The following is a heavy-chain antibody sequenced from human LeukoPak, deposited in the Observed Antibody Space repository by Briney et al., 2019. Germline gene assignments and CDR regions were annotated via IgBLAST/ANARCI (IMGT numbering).Heavy chain of an antibody. CDR1: GFTFSSYN. J-gene: IGHJ4*02. CDR2: INISSTTI. D-gene: IGHD3-22*01. Sequence: GGSLRLSCAASGFTFSSYNMNWVRQAPGKGLEWVSYINISSTTIYYADSVKGRFTISRDNSKNMLYLQMNSLRAEDTAVYYCARDRRGVLPDSSGYYYYFDYWGQGTLVTVSS. CDR3: ARDRRGVLPDSSGYYYYFDY. V-gene: IGHV3-48*01.